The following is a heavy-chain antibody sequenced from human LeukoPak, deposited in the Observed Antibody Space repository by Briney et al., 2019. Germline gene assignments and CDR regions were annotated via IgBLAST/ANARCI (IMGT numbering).Heavy chain of an antibody. D-gene: IGHD4-23*01. Sequence: GGSLRLSCAASGFSFSNFWMTWVRQAPGKGLEWVANIRQDGNERFYVDSVKGRFTISRDNSKNTLYLQMNSLRAEDTAIYYCAKDMTTVVTPEFDYWGQGTLVTVSS. J-gene: IGHJ4*02. CDR3: AKDMTTVVTPEFDY. CDR1: GFSFSNFW. V-gene: IGHV3-7*03. CDR2: IRQDGNER.